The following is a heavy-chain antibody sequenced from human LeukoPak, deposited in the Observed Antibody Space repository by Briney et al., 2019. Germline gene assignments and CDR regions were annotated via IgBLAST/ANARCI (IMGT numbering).Heavy chain of an antibody. V-gene: IGHV1-18*01. D-gene: IGHD3-16*01. Sequence: GASVKVSCKASGYSFTNYGISWVRQAPGQGLEWMGWISAHNGNTNYAQKLQGRATMTTDTSTSTAYMELRTLRSDDTAVCYCARDHSYASRGGSFDYWGQGTLVTVSS. CDR3: ARDHSYASRGGSFDY. CDR1: GYSFTNYG. CDR2: ISAHNGNT. J-gene: IGHJ4*02.